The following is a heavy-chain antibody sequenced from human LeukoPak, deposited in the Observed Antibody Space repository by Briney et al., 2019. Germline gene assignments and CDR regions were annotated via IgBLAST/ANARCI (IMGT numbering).Heavy chain of an antibody. CDR3: ARIRLGRPGYYFDY. Sequence: PSETLSLTCTVSGGSISSGGYYWSWIRQHPGKGLEWIGYIYYSGSTYYNPSFKSRVTISVDTSKNQFSLKLSSVTAADTAVYYCARIRLGRPGYYFDYWGQGTLVTVSS. CDR2: IYYSGST. J-gene: IGHJ4*02. V-gene: IGHV4-31*03. CDR1: GGSISSGGYY. D-gene: IGHD2-2*01.